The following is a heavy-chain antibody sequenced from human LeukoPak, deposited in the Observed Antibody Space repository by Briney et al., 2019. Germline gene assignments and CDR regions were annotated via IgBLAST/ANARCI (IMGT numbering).Heavy chain of an antibody. Sequence: KSSETLSLTCAVYGGSFSGYYWSWIRQPPGKGLEGIGEIKHSGSTNYNPSLKSRVIISVDTSKNQFSLKLSSVTAADTAVYYCARVYMYYGSGRHSSWFDPWGQGTLVTVSS. V-gene: IGHV4-34*01. D-gene: IGHD3-10*01. CDR3: ARVYMYYGSGRHSSWFDP. J-gene: IGHJ5*02. CDR1: GGSFSGYY. CDR2: IKHSGST.